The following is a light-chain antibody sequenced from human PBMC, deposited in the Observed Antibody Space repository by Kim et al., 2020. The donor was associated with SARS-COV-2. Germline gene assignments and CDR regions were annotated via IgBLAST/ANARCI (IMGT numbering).Light chain of an antibody. J-gene: IGKJ5*01. V-gene: IGKV1-33*01. CDR2: YAS. CDR3: QHYDSLPIS. CDR1: QNVRKF. Sequence: IQLTQSPSTLSASVGDRVTISCQASQNVRKFLNWYQQKPGKAPNLLIYYASSLHTGVPSRFSGSGSGTDFTFTITSLQPEDIATYYCQHYDSLPISFGQGTRLEIK.